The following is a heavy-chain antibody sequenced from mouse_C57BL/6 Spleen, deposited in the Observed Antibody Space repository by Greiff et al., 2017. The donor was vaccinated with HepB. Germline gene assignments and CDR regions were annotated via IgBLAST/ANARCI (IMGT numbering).Heavy chain of an antibody. J-gene: IGHJ2*01. D-gene: IGHD2-3*01. CDR1: GYSITSGYY. CDR3: ARDRDDGYPLFDY. CDR2: ISYDGSN. Sequence: EVQLQQSGPGLVKPSQSLSLTCSVTGYSITSGYYWNWIRQFPGNKLEWMGYISYDGSNNYNTALKNRISITRDTSKNQFFLKLNSVTTEDTATYYCARDRDDGYPLFDYWGQGTTLTVSS. V-gene: IGHV3-6*01.